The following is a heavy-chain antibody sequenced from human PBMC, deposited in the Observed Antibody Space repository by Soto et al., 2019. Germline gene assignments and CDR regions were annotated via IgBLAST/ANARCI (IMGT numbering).Heavy chain of an antibody. CDR3: ARDRVDTAMVNYYYYMDV. CDR2: IWYDGSNK. J-gene: IGHJ6*03. D-gene: IGHD5-18*01. Sequence: GGSLRLSCAASGFTFSSYGMHWVRQAPGKGLEWVAVIWYDGSNKYYADSVKDRFTISRDNSKNTLYLQMNSLRAEDTAVYYCARDRVDTAMVNYYYYMDVWGKGTTVTVSS. V-gene: IGHV3-33*01. CDR1: GFTFSSYG.